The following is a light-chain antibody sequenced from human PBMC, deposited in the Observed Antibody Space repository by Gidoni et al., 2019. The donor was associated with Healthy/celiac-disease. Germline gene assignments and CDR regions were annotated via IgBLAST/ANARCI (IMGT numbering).Light chain of an antibody. CDR3: QQLNSYLPG. V-gene: IGKV1-9*01. Sequence: DIQLTPSPSFLSASVGDRVTITCRASQGISSYLAWYQQKPGKAPKLLIYAASTLQSGVPSRFSGSGSGTEFTLTISSLQPEDFATYYCQQLNSYLPGFGGGTKVEIK. J-gene: IGKJ4*01. CDR2: AAS. CDR1: QGISSY.